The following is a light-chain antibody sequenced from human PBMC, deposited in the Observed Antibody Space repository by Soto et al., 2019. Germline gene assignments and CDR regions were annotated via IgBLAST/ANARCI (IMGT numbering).Light chain of an antibody. CDR3: LQHNSFPIT. Sequence: DIQMTQSPSSLSASVGDRVTITCRASQGIKNALGWYQQKPGKAPKRLISTISTLQSGVPSRFSGSVSGTEFTLTISSLQPEDFATYYFLQHNSFPITFGQGTRLQSK. J-gene: IGKJ5*01. CDR1: QGIKNA. CDR2: TIS. V-gene: IGKV1-17*01.